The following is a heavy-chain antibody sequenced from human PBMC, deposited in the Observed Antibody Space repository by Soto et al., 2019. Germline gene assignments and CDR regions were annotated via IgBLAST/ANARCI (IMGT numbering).Heavy chain of an antibody. CDR1: GFTFRSYV. V-gene: IGHV3-33*05. D-gene: IGHD3-16*01. J-gene: IGHJ1*01. CDR2: TSYDGSNK. Sequence: QVQLVESGGGVVQPGTSRRLSCVGSGFTFRSYVIHWVRQAPGKGLEWVALTSYDGSNKDYGDSVKGRFTISRDNSRNTVDLQMDSLRREDTALYYCARWGTTGGLDVGGQGTLVSVSS. CDR3: ARWGTTGGLDV.